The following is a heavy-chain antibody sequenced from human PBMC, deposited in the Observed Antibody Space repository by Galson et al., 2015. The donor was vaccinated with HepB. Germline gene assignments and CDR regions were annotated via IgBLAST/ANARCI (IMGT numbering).Heavy chain of an antibody. D-gene: IGHD2/OR15-2a*01. Sequence: CAISGDSVSSDSAAWNWIRQSPSRGLEWLGRTYHRSRWYYDYAVSVQSRIIINSDTSKNQFSLQLKSVTPEDTAVYYCARDGYLGLLYYFDYGSQGTLVTVSS. CDR1: GDSVSSDSAA. J-gene: IGHJ4*02. CDR3: ARDGYLGLLYYFDY. CDR2: TYHRSRWYY. V-gene: IGHV6-1*01.